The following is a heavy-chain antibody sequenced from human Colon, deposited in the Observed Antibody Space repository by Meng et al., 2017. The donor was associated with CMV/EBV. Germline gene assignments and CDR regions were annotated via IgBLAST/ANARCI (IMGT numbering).Heavy chain of an antibody. J-gene: IGHJ6*02. Sequence: GSLRLSCAVYGGSFSGYYWSWIRQPPGKGLEWIGEINHSGSTNYNPSLKSRVTMSVDTSKDHFSLRLSSVTAADTAVYYCARDTLRFLEYQFHYYGMDVWGLGTTVTVSS. D-gene: IGHD3-3*01. V-gene: IGHV4-34*01. CDR2: INHSGST. CDR3: ARDTLRFLEYQFHYYGMDV. CDR1: GGSFSGYY.